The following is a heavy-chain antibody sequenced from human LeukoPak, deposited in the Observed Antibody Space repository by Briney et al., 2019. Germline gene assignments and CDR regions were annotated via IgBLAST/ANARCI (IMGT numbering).Heavy chain of an antibody. J-gene: IGHJ6*03. D-gene: IGHD3-10*01. CDR3: ARATYGSGSYYPYYMDV. CDR1: GYTFTSYG. CDR2: ISAYNGNT. V-gene: IGHV1-18*01. Sequence: ASVKVSCKASGYTFTSYGISWVRQAPGQGLEWMGWISAYNGNTNYAQKLQGRVTMTTDTSTSTAYMELRSLRSDDTAVYYCARATYGSGSYYPYYMDVWGKGTTVTVSS.